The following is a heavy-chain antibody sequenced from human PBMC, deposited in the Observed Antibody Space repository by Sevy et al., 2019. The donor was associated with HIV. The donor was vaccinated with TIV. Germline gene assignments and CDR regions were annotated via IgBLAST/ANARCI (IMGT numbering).Heavy chain of an antibody. J-gene: IGHJ4*02. Sequence: VAVRLSCEASGFDFSSHWMQWVRQAPGKGLVWVSRMNTDGSSTNYADSVKGRFTISRDNAKNTLYLEMNNLRDEDTALYYCATPRFDFWGPGTLVTVSS. CDR3: ATPRFDF. CDR2: MNTDGSST. V-gene: IGHV3-74*01. CDR1: GFDFSSHW.